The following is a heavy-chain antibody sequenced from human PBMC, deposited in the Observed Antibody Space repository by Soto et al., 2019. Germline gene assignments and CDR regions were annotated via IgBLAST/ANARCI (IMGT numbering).Heavy chain of an antibody. V-gene: IGHV1-2*02. J-gene: IGHJ6*02. CDR1: GHSFSAYY. D-gene: IGHD3-3*01. Sequence: ASVKVSCKASGHSFSAYYMHWVRQAPGQGLEWMGWINPKSGGTKYAQKFQGRVTMTRDTSITTAYLTLSSLRYDDTAVYYCARALVRFLEWVPESYDYTMDIWG. CDR2: INPKSGGT. CDR3: ARALVRFLEWVPESYDYTMDI.